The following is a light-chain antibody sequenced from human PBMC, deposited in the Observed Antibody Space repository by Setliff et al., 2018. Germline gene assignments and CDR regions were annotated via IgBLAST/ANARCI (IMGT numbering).Light chain of an antibody. CDR2: WAS. CDR1: QSVLYRSDNQNY. CDR3: QQYYTTPQT. J-gene: IGKJ1*01. V-gene: IGKV4-1*01. Sequence: DFVMTQSPDSLAVSLGERATINCKSSQSVLYRSDNQNYLAWYQQKPGQPPKLLISWASIRESGVPDRFSGNGSGTDFTLTISSLQAEDVAIYYCQQYYTTPQTFGQGTKVDIK.